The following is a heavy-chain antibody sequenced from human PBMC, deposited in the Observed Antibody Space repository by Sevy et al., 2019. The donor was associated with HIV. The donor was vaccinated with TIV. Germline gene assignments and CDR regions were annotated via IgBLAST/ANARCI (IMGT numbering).Heavy chain of an antibody. J-gene: IGHJ4*02. D-gene: IGHD3-22*01. Sequence: ASVKVSCKTSGYTFIKHPLSWVRQAPGQGLEWMGCIRTYNGETKDAQKFQGRATMTTDTSTSTAYMELRSLRSDDTAVYYCARDSDGSGRYYLDYFDSWCQGTLVTVSS. CDR1: GYTFIKHP. V-gene: IGHV1-18*01. CDR2: IRTYNGET. CDR3: ARDSDGSGRYYLDYFDS.